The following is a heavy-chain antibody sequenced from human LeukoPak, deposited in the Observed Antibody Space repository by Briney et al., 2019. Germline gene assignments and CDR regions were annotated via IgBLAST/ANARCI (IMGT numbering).Heavy chain of an antibody. D-gene: IGHD3-22*01. Sequence: SVKVSCKASGGTFSSYAISWVRQAPGQGLEWMGGIIPIFGTANYAQKFQGRVTISADESTSTAYMELSSLRSEDTAVYYCARVPLPMTDYYDRGYDAFDIWGQGTMVTVSS. CDR1: GGTFSSYA. CDR2: IIPIFGTA. J-gene: IGHJ3*02. V-gene: IGHV1-69*13. CDR3: ARVPLPMTDYYDRGYDAFDI.